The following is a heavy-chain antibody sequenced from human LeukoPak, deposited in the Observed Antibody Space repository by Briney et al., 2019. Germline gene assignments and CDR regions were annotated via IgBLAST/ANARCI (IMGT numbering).Heavy chain of an antibody. CDR2: INHAGST. D-gene: IGHD3-22*01. V-gene: IGHV4-34*01. CDR3: ARDSEDYSSGYVYFDY. Sequence: SETLSLTCAVYGGSFSNYYWSWIRQPPGKGLEWIGEINHAGSTNYNPSLKSRVTISVDTSKNQFSLKLSSVTAADTAVYYCARDSEDYSSGYVYFDYWGQGTLVTVSS. J-gene: IGHJ4*02. CDR1: GGSFSNYY.